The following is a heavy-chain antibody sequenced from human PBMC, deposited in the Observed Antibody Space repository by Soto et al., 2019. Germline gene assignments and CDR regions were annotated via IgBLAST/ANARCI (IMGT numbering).Heavy chain of an antibody. CDR1: GFTFSSYA. D-gene: IGHD2-2*01. CDR2: ISGSGGST. J-gene: IGHJ6*02. V-gene: IGHV3-23*01. Sequence: GGSLRLSCAASGFTFSSYAMSWVRQAPGKGLEWVSAISGSGGSTYYADSVKGRFTISRDNSKNTLYLQMNSLRAEDTAIYYCAKADCSSTSCGGYYYYYYGMGVWGQGTTVTVSS. CDR3: AKADCSSTSCGGYYYYYYGMGV.